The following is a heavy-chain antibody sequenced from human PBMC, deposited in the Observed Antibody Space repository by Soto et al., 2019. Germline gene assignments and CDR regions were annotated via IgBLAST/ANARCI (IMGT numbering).Heavy chain of an antibody. D-gene: IGHD6-13*01. Sequence: SVKVSCKASGYTFSGSARGGVRQAPGQGLEWMGGIIPISGTASYANKFHSRVTITAHKTTCTDYMELSSLRSEDQAVYYCARWQQLVTHWFDLWAQGTLVTVSS. CDR2: IIPISGTA. V-gene: IGHV1-69*06. J-gene: IGHJ5*02. CDR1: GYTFSGSA. CDR3: ARWQQLVTHWFDL.